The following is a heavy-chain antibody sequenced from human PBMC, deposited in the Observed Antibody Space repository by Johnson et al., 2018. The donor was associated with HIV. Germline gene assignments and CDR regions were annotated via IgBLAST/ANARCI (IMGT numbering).Heavy chain of an antibody. J-gene: IGHJ3*02. Sequence: QVQLVESGGGVVQPGRSLRLSCAASGFTFSSYAMHWVRQAPGKGLEWVAVISYDGSNKYYADSVKGRFTISRDNSKNTLYLQMNSLKTEDTAVYYCTTHSGSYDFDIWGQGTMVTVSS. CDR3: TTHSGSYDFDI. V-gene: IGHV3-30-3*01. D-gene: IGHD1-26*01. CDR1: GFTFSSYA. CDR2: ISYDGSNK.